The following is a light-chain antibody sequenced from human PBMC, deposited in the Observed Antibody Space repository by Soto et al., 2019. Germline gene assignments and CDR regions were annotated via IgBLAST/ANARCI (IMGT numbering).Light chain of an antibody. V-gene: IGKV3-20*01. CDR3: QHYGSLPLT. Sequence: ELVLTQSPGTLSLSPGERATLSCRASQSVTTTYLAWYQQKPGQAPRLLIYNRDSRAAGIPDRFSGSGSGTDFTLSINSLEPEDFAVYYCQHYGSLPLTFGQGTKVEI. CDR2: NRD. CDR1: QSVTTTY. J-gene: IGKJ2*01.